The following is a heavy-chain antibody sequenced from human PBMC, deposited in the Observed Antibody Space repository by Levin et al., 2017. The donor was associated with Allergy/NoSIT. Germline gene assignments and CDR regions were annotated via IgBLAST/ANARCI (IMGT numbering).Heavy chain of an antibody. CDR3: ARRTERYFDWLEPFDY. D-gene: IGHD3-9*01. Sequence: SQTLSLTCTVSGGSIRSSSYYWGWIRQPPGKGLEWIGSIYYSGSTYYNPSLKSRVTISVDTSKNQFSLKLSSVTAADTAVYYCARRTERYFDWLEPFDYWGQGTLVTVSS. V-gene: IGHV4-39*01. CDR1: GGSIRSSSYY. CDR2: IYYSGST. J-gene: IGHJ4*02.